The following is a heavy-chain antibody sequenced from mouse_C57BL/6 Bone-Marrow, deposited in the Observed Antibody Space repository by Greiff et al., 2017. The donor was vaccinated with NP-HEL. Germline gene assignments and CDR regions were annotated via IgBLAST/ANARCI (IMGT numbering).Heavy chain of an antibody. J-gene: IGHJ1*03. CDR3: ARDLHYGSSYRYWYFDV. Sequence: VQLVESGPGLVKPSQSLFLTFSITGFPITSGYYWIWIRQSPGKPLEWMGYITHSGETFYNPSLQSPISITRETSKNQFFLQLNSVTTEDTAMYYCARDLHYGSSYRYWYFDVWGTGTTVTVSS. CDR2: ITHSGET. CDR1: GFPITSGYY. V-gene: IGHV12-3*01. D-gene: IGHD1-1*01.